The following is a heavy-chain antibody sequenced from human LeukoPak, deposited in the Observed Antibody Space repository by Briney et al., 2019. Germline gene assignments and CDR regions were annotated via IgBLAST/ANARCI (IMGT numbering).Heavy chain of an antibody. CDR2: IYPGDSCT. Sequence: GQSLPISCKGSGYSFTSYWIGWVRQMPGKGLEWMGIIYPGDSCTRYSPSFQGQVTISADKSISTAYLQWSSLKASDTAMYYCARRLAPYPSIAAAALWGYFDYWGQGTLVTDSS. D-gene: IGHD6-13*01. CDR1: GYSFTSYW. J-gene: IGHJ4*02. CDR3: ARRLAPYPSIAAAALWGYFDY. V-gene: IGHV5-51*01.